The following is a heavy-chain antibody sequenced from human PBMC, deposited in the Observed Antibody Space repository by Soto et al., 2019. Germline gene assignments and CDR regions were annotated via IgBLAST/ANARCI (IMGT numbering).Heavy chain of an antibody. D-gene: IGHD2-8*02. J-gene: IGHJ4*02. CDR1: GYTFTAYD. Sequence: GASVKVSCKASGYTFTAYDLHWVRQAPGQSLEWMGSINTASGFSTYSPKFQGRVTITRDTSATTFYMDLSNLGSEDTAIYYCVMSTCWWSFHYWGQGPLVTVSS. CDR3: VMSTCWWSFHY. CDR2: INTASGFS. V-gene: IGHV1-3*04.